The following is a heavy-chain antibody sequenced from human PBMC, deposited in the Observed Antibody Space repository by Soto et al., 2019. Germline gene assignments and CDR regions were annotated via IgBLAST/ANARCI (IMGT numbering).Heavy chain of an antibody. Sequence: SETLSLTCTVSGGYFSSYYWSWIRHPPGKGLEWIGNIYYRQSTNYNPSLKSRVTILVDTSKNQFSLKLSSVTAAGTAEYYCARDYYGSGRYFDPWGQGTLVTVSS. J-gene: IGHJ5*02. D-gene: IGHD3-10*01. CDR3: ARDYYGSGRYFDP. CDR2: IYYRQST. CDR1: GGYFSSYY. V-gene: IGHV4-59*01.